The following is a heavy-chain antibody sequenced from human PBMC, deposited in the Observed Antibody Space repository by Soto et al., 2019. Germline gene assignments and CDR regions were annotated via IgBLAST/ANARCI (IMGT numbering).Heavy chain of an antibody. J-gene: IGHJ5*02. CDR1: GGSISSYY. Sequence: LDTLSLTCTVSGGSISSYYWSWIRQPPGKGLEWIAEITHSGSTNYNPSLKSRLTISVDTSKNQFSLRMTSVTAADTALYYCARGRQDIIVEPAPSWFDPWGQGTLVTISS. CDR2: ITHSGST. D-gene: IGHD2-2*01. V-gene: IGHV4-34*01. CDR3: ARGRQDIIVEPAPSWFDP.